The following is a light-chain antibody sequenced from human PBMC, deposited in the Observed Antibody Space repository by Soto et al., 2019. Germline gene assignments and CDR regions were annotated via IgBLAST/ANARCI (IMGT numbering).Light chain of an antibody. CDR3: QSYDSSLSGLV. V-gene: IGLV1-40*01. Sequence: QPVLTQPPSVSGAPGQRVTISCTGSSSNIGAGYDVHWYQQLPGTAPKLLIYGNSNRPSGDPDRFSGSKSGTSASLAITGLQAEDEADYYCQSYDSSLSGLVFGTGTKVTVL. CDR1: SSNIGAGYD. CDR2: GNS. J-gene: IGLJ1*01.